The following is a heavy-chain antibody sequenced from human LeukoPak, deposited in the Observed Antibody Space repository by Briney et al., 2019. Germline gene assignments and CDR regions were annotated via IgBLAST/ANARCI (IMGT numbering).Heavy chain of an antibody. CDR2: IYYSGST. Sequence: SETLSLTCTVSGGSISSGSYYWSWIRQPPGKGLEWIGYIYYSGSTNYNPSLKSRVTISVDTSKNQFSLRLSSVTAADTAVYYCARSNSFYYDSWGQGTLVTVSS. J-gene: IGHJ5*02. CDR1: GGSISSGSYY. D-gene: IGHD3-16*01. CDR3: ARSNSFYYDS. V-gene: IGHV4-61*01.